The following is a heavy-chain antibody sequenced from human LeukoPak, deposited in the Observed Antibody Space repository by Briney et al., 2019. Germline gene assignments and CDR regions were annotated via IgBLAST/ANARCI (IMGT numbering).Heavy chain of an antibody. J-gene: IGHJ6*02. CDR2: IYSGGST. D-gene: IGHD6-19*01. CDR3: ARVGPNSSGWYHYYYGMDV. V-gene: IGHV3-66*01. CDR1: GFTVISNY. Sequence: GGSLRLSCAASGFTVISNYMSWVRQAPGKGLEWVSVIYSGGSTYYADSVKGRVTISIDNSKNTLYLQMNSLRAEDTAVYYCARVGPNSSGWYHYYYGMDVWGQGTTVTVSS.